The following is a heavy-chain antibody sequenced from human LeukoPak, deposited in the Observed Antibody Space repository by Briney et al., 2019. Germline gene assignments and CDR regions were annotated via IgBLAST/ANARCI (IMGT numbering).Heavy chain of an antibody. CDR2: IYPGDSDT. D-gene: IGHD2-2*01. CDR3: ARSNREYASDSPFDY. CDR1: GYSFTTYW. J-gene: IGHJ4*02. Sequence: GESLKISCKGSGYSFTTYWIGWVRQMPGKGLEWMGIIYPGDSDTRYSPSFQGQVTISADKSINTAYLQWSSLKASDTAMYYCARSNREYASDSPFDYWGQGTLVTVSS. V-gene: IGHV5-51*01.